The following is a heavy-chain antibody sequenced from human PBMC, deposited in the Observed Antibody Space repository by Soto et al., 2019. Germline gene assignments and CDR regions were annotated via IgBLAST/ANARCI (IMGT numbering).Heavy chain of an antibody. D-gene: IGHD6-19*01. V-gene: IGHV3-33*01. Sequence: GGSLRLSCAASGFTFSSYGMHWVRQAPGKGLEWVAVIWYDGSNKYYADSVKGRFTISRDNSKNTLYLQMNSLRAEDTAVHYCARDSKAVAGKGDYYYYGMDVWGQGTTVTVSS. CDR1: GFTFSSYG. CDR3: ARDSKAVAGKGDYYYYGMDV. CDR2: IWYDGSNK. J-gene: IGHJ6*02.